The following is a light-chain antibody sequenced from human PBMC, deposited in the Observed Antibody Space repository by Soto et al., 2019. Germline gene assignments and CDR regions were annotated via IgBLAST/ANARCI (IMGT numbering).Light chain of an antibody. CDR3: QKYDSLPVT. V-gene: IGKV1-33*01. CDR1: EDITNC. J-gene: IGKJ3*01. CDR2: DAS. Sequence: DIQMTQSPSSLSASVGDRVTITCQASEDITNCLNWYQQKPGKAPKLLIYDASNLQTGFPSRLLGTGCATEFTFAIRSVQPKDIAKYFCQKYDSLPVTFGPGTKVDIK.